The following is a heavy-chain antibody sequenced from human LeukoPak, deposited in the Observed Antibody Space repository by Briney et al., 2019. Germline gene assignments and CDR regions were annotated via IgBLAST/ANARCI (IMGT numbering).Heavy chain of an antibody. CDR1: GYTFTGYY. V-gene: IGHV1-2*02. CDR3: ARERGRLTMVRGGYDAFDI. Sequence: ASVTVSCKASGYTFTGYYMHWVRQAPGQGLEWMGWINPNSGGTNYAQKFQGRVTMTRDTSISTAYMELSRLRSDDTAVYYCARERGRLTMVRGGYDAFDIWGQGTMVTVSS. J-gene: IGHJ3*02. CDR2: INPNSGGT. D-gene: IGHD3-10*01.